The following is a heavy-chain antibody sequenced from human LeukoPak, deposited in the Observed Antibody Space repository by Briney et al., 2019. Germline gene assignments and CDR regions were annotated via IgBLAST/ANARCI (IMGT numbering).Heavy chain of an antibody. CDR1: GFIFSSHA. V-gene: IGHV3-30*04. J-gene: IGHJ5*02. D-gene: IGHD6-13*01. CDR3: ARERIPTTGTGWFDP. CDR2: ISDDGKKK. Sequence: PGRSLRLSCAASGFIFSSHAMHWVRQAPGKGQEWVAVISDDGKKKYYADSVKGRFTISRDNSKNTLYLQLNSLRTEDTAVYYCARERIPTTGTGWFDPWGQGTLVTVSS.